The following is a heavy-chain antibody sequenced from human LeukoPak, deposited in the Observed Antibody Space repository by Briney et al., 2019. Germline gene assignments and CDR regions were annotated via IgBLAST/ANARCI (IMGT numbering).Heavy chain of an antibody. J-gene: IGHJ4*02. CDR2: INPNGGST. V-gene: IGHV1-46*01. CDR3: VRGTGTSFGYFDY. CDR1: GYTFTSHY. Sequence: GASVKVSCKASGYTFTSHYIHWVRQAPGQGLEWMGIINPNGGSTGYAQKFQGRVTLTRDTSTSTVYMELSSLRSEDTAVYYCVRGTGTSFGYFDYWGQGTLVTASS. D-gene: IGHD1-14*01.